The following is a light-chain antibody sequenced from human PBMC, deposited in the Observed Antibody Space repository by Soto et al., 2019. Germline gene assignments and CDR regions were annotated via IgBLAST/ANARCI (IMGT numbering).Light chain of an antibody. Sequence: DIQMTQSPSTLSASVGDRVTITCRASQSISGWLAWYQQNPGKAPKLLIYKASTLESGVPSRFSGSGSGTEFTLTISSLQPDDFATYYCQQYNMYGSWTFGQGTKVEIK. CDR2: KAS. V-gene: IGKV1-5*03. J-gene: IGKJ1*01. CDR1: QSISGW. CDR3: QQYNMYGSWT.